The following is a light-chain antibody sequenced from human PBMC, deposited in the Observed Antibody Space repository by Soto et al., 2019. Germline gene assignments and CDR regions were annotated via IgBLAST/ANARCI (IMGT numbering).Light chain of an antibody. J-gene: IGLJ1*01. V-gene: IGLV2-23*01. Sequence: QSALTQPASVSGSPGQSITISCTGTSSDVGSYDVVSWYQQHPGKVPKLLISEGSKRPSGVSNRFSASKSGNTASLTISGLQAEDEADYYCSSYVGSNTYVFGTGTKLTVL. CDR3: SSYVGSNTYV. CDR1: SSDVGSYDV. CDR2: EGS.